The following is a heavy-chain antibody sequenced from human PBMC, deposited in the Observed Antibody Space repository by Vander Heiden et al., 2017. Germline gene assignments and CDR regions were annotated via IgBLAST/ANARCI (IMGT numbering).Heavy chain of an antibody. D-gene: IGHD6-13*01. CDR3: ARDSPLSIAAARFQH. J-gene: IGHJ1*01. CDR1: GFTLRSYA. Sequence: GFTLRSYAMNWVRQAPGKGLEWVAVISYDGSNKYYADSVKGRFTISRDNSKNTLYLQMNSLRAEDTAVYYCARDSPLSIAAARFQHWGQGTLITVSS. V-gene: IGHV3-30-3*01. CDR2: ISYDGSNK.